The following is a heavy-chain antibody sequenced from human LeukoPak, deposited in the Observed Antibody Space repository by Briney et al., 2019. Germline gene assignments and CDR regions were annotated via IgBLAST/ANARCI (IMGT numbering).Heavy chain of an antibody. J-gene: IGHJ6*02. Sequence: SETLSLTCTVSGGSISSYSWSWIRKPAGKGLEWIGRIYTSGSTNYNPSLKSRVTMSVDTSKNQFSLKLSSVTAADTAVYYCARASPCGGSCYYYGMDVWGQGTTVTVSS. CDR3: ARASPCGGSCYYYGMDV. CDR2: IYTSGST. V-gene: IGHV4-4*07. CDR1: GGSISSYS. D-gene: IGHD2-15*01.